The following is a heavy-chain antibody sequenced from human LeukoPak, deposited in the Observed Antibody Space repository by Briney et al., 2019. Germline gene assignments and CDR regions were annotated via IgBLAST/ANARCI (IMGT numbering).Heavy chain of an antibody. CDR1: GGSISSYY. Sequence: PSQTLSLTCTVSGGSISSYYWSWVRQHPGKGLVWLGYIYYSGSTNYNPSLKSRVTISLDTSKNQFSLNMSSVTAADTAVYYCARLNWVPGSTWPKIDTWGQGTLVTVSS. CDR2: IYYSGST. J-gene: IGHJ5*02. D-gene: IGHD6-13*01. CDR3: ARLNWVPGSTWPKIDT. V-gene: IGHV4-59*08.